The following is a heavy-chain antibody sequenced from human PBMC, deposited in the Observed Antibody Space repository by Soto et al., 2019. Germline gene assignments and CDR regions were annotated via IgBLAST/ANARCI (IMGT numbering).Heavy chain of an antibody. D-gene: IGHD1-26*01. CDR2: IYSGETT. CDR1: WFNVNRDY. J-gene: IGHJ4*02. V-gene: IGHV3-53*01. Sequence: PWGSLILPWAISWFNVNRDYMNLVRPTPGKGLEWVASIYSGETTYYADSVRGRFNISSDKSKNTVYFQLSSLRIKDTGVYFCTREGQGLGRLCLFEYWGRRCLVTVSS. CDR3: TREGQGLGRLCLFEY.